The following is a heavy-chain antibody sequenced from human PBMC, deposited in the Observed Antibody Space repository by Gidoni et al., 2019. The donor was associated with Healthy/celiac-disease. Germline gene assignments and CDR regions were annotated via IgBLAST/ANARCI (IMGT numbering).Heavy chain of an antibody. CDR1: AGSLIRVDYY. V-gene: IGHV4-30-4*01. CDR2: LYYSGST. J-gene: IGHJ4*02. CDR3: ARSNYDGSGSYFYFDY. Sequence: QVQLQQSGPGLVTPSQTLSLTCTVSAGSLIRVDYYWSWIRQPPWKGLEWIGYLYYSGSTYYNPSLKSGVTISVDTSKNQFSLKLSSVTAADTAVYYCARSNYDGSGSYFYFDYWGQGTLVTVSS. D-gene: IGHD3-10*01.